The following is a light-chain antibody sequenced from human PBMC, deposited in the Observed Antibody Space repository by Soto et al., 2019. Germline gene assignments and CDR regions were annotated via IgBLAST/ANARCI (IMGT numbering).Light chain of an antibody. J-gene: IGKJ1*01. CDR2: WAS. CDR3: QQYYTFPWT. V-gene: IGKV2-28*01. Sequence: DIVMTQSPLSLPVTPGEPASISCRSSQSLLHSNGYNYLAWYQQKPGQPPKVLIYWASTRESGVPDRFTGSGSGTDFTLTISSLQAEDAGVYHCQQYYTFPWTFGQGTKVDIK. CDR1: QSLLHSNGYNY.